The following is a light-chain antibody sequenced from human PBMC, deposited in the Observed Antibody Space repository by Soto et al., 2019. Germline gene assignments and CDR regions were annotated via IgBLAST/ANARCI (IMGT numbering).Light chain of an antibody. Sequence: DIQMTQSPSTLSASVGDRVTITCRASQSISSWLAWYQQKPGKAPKLLIYDASSLESGVPSRFSGSGSGTEFTLTISSLQPDDFATYYCQQYNSYPFTFCPGTKVEI. CDR3: QQYNSYPFT. J-gene: IGKJ3*01. CDR2: DAS. V-gene: IGKV1-5*01. CDR1: QSISSW.